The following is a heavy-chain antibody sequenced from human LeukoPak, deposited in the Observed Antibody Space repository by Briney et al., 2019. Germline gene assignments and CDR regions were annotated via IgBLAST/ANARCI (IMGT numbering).Heavy chain of an antibody. V-gene: IGHV4-34*01. CDR3: ARGQTDWDILTGYYVDY. J-gene: IGHJ4*02. D-gene: IGHD3-9*01. CDR2: INHSGST. CDR1: GGSFSGYY. Sequence: SDTLSLTCAVYGGSFSGYYWSWIRQPPGKGLEWIGEINHSGSTNYNPSLKRRVTISVDTSNNQFSLKLSSVTAADTAVYYCARGQTDWDILTGYYVDYWGQGTLVTVSS.